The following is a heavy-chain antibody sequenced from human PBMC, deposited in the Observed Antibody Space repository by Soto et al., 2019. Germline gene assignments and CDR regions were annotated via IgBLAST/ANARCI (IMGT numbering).Heavy chain of an antibody. D-gene: IGHD3-3*01. V-gene: IGHV4-34*01. CDR2: INHSGST. J-gene: IGHJ5*02. Sequence: SETLSLTCAVYGGSFSGYYWSWIRQPPGKGLEWIGEINHSGSTNYNPSLKSRVTISVDTSKNQFSLKLSSVTAADTAVYYCARGSDARPLSVFNWFDPWGQGTLVTVSS. CDR3: ARGSDARPLSVFNWFDP. CDR1: GGSFSGYY.